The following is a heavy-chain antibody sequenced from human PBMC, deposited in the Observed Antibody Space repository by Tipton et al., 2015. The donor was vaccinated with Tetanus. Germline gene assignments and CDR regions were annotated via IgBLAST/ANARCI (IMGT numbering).Heavy chain of an antibody. CDR1: GYTFTGYY. V-gene: IGHV1-2*02. CDR2: IDPNSGGT. Sequence: QMQLVQSGAEVKKPGASVKVSCKASGYTFTGYYMYWVRQAPGQGLEWMGWIDPNSGGTVYAQKFQGRVTMTRDTSISTAYMELRSLRSDDTAVCYCARDRGDYIYYGMDVWGPGTTVTVS. CDR3: ARDRGDYIYYGMDV. J-gene: IGHJ6*02. D-gene: IGHD3-22*01.